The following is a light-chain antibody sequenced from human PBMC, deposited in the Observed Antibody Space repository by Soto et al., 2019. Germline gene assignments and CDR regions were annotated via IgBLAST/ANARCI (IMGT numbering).Light chain of an antibody. CDR3: LHDYTSPRT. CDR2: AAS. V-gene: IGKV1-6*01. Sequence: AIQMTQSPSSLSASVGDRVTITCRASQDISNDLGWYQQKPGKAPKLLIYAASTLHSGVPSRFTGSGSGTDFTLTMACLQPKDFWTYDGLHDYTSPRTCGQGTKVEIK. CDR1: QDISND. J-gene: IGKJ1*01.